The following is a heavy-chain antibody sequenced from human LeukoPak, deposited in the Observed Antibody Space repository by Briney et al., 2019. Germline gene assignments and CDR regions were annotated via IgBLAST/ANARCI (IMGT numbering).Heavy chain of an antibody. Sequence: PSQTLSLTCTVSGGSISSGNYFWTWIRQPAGKGLEWIGRIYITGSTNYNPSLKSRVTMSMDASRNQFSLKLSSLTAADTAVYYCARGVSSFDYWGQGTLVTVSS. CDR1: GGSISSGNYF. CDR2: IYITGST. V-gene: IGHV4-61*02. CDR3: ARGVSSFDY. J-gene: IGHJ4*02. D-gene: IGHD5/OR15-5a*01.